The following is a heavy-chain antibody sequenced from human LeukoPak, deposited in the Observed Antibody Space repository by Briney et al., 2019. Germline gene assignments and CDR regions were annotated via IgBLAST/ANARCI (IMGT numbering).Heavy chain of an antibody. J-gene: IGHJ3*02. CDR2: IYYSGST. Sequence: SETLSLTCTVSGGSISSSSYYWGWIRQPPGKGLEWIGNIYYSGSTYYTPSLKSRLTISVDTSKNQFSLKLSSVTAADTAVYHCARRGSWIQLWPAKNAFDIWGQGTMVTVSS. V-gene: IGHV4-39*07. D-gene: IGHD5-18*01. CDR3: ARRGSWIQLWPAKNAFDI. CDR1: GGSISSSSYY.